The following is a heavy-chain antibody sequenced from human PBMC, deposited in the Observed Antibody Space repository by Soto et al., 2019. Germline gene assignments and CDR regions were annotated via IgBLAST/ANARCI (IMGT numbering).Heavy chain of an antibody. CDR2: ISGSGGST. V-gene: IGHV3-23*01. D-gene: IGHD3-22*01. Sequence: SGGSLRLSFAASGFTFSSYSMSWVRQAPGKGLEWVSAISGSGGSTYYADSVKGRFTISRDNSKNTLYLQMNSLRAEDTSVYYCAKDNYDSIGYYSPGDYWGQGTLVTVSS. J-gene: IGHJ4*02. CDR1: GFTFSSYS. CDR3: AKDNYDSIGYYSPGDY.